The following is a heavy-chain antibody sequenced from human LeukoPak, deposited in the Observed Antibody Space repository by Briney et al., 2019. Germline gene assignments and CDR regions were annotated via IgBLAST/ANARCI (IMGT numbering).Heavy chain of an antibody. Sequence: SETLSRTCTVSGGSISSSSCYWGWIRQPPGTGLVWIGSIYYSGSTYYNPSLKSRVTISVDTSKNQFSLKLSSVTAADTAVYYCARAGGQQLPLYYMDVWGKGTTVTVSS. CDR3: ARAGGQQLPLYYMDV. V-gene: IGHV4-39*07. J-gene: IGHJ6*03. CDR2: IYYSGST. CDR1: GGSISSSSCY. D-gene: IGHD6-13*01.